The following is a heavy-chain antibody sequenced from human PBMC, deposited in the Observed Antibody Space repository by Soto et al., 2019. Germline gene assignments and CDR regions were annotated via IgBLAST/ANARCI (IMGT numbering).Heavy chain of an antibody. CDR3: ARDGALTTVTNYFDY. CDR2: ISYDGSNK. D-gene: IGHD4-17*01. J-gene: IGHJ4*02. Sequence: QVQLVESGGGVVQPGRSLRLSCAASGFTFSSYAMHWVRQAPGKGLEWVAVISYDGSNKYYADSVKGRFTISRDNSKNTMYLQMNSLRAEDTAVYYCARDGALTTVTNYFDYWGKGTLVTVSS. CDR1: GFTFSSYA. V-gene: IGHV3-30-3*01.